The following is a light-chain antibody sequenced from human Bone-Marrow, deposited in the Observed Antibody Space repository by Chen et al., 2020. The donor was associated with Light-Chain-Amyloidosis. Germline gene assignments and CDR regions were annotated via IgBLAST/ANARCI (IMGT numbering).Light chain of an antibody. J-gene: IGLJ3*02. CDR2: EDD. Sequence: NFMLTQPHSVSESPGKKVIISCTRSSGSLATNYVQWYQQCPGSSPTTVIYEDDQRPSGVPDRFSGSIDRSSNSASLTISGLKTEDEADYYCQSYQGSSQGVFGGGTKLTVL. CDR3: QSYQGSSQGV. CDR1: SGSLATNY. V-gene: IGLV6-57*01.